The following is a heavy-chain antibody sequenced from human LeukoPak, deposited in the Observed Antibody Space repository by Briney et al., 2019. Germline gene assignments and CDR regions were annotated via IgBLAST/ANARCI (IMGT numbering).Heavy chain of an antibody. CDR2: INSDGSST. D-gene: IGHD3-22*01. Sequence: PGGSLRLSCAASGFTFSSYWMHWVRQAPGKGLVWVSRINSDGSSTSYADSVKGRFTISRDNAKNMLYLQMNSLRAEDTAVYYCARDSLYYYDSSGYRLGAFDIWGQGTMVTVSS. CDR1: GFTFSSYW. J-gene: IGHJ3*02. V-gene: IGHV3-74*01. CDR3: ARDSLYYYDSSGYRLGAFDI.